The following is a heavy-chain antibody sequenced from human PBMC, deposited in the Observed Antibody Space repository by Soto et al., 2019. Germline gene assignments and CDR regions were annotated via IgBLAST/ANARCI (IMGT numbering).Heavy chain of an antibody. J-gene: IGHJ4*02. Sequence: QVQLVESGGGVVQPGGSLRLSCAVSGFTFSTYDMHWVRQAPGKGLEWVAVISYDTSYKNHVDSVKGRFTISRDNSKNPLYLQMTSLRAEDTAVYYCAKVSIAKSSAVTFDSWGQGTLVTVSS. CDR2: ISYDTSYK. V-gene: IGHV3-30*18. CDR3: AKVSIAKSSAVTFDS. D-gene: IGHD2-15*01. CDR1: GFTFSTYD.